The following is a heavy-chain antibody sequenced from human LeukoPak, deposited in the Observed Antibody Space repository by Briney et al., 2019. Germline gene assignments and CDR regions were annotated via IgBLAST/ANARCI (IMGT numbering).Heavy chain of an antibody. J-gene: IGHJ4*02. CDR3: AKNHGFGDSSNYFDY. CDR2: ISSSSSYI. Sequence: GGSLRLSCAASGFTFSSYGMNWVRQAPGKGLEWVSSISSSSSYIYYADSVKGRFTISRDNAKNSLYLQMNSLRAEDTALYYCAKNHGFGDSSNYFDYWGQGTLVTVSS. V-gene: IGHV3-21*04. CDR1: GFTFSSYG. D-gene: IGHD3-10*01.